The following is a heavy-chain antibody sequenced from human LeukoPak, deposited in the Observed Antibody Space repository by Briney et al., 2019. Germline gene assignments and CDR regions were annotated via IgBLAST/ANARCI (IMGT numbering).Heavy chain of an antibody. CDR3: AKWRMGSQWLVPFDY. Sequence: AGGSLRLSCAASGFTFSSYGMSWVRQAPGKGLEWVSAISGSGGSTYYADSVKGRFTISRDNSKNTLYLQMNSLRAEDTAVYYCAKWRMGSQWLVPFDYWGQGTLVTVSS. CDR1: GFTFSSYG. J-gene: IGHJ4*02. D-gene: IGHD6-19*01. CDR2: ISGSGGST. V-gene: IGHV3-23*01.